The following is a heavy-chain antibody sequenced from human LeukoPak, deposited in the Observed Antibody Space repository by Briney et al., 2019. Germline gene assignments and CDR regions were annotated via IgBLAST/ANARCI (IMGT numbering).Heavy chain of an antibody. CDR2: INPSGDNT. CDR3: ARDYSKFDY. V-gene: IGHV1-46*01. D-gene: IGHD4-4*01. J-gene: IGHJ4*02. CDR1: GFTFTNYY. Sequence: ASVTVSCKASGFTFTNYYIHWVRQAPGQGLEWMGLINPSGDNTGYAQRFQGRVTMTRDTSTSTVYMELSNLRSEDTAVYYCARDYSKFDYWGQGTLVTVSS.